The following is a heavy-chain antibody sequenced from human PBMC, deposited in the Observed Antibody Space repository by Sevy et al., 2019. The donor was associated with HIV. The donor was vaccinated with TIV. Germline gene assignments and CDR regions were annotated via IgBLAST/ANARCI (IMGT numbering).Heavy chain of an antibody. CDR3: ARDTGHVLEGVLFDA. D-gene: IGHD3-3*01. CDR1: GYTFSTYG. Sequence: ASVKVSCKASGYTFSTYGISWVRQAPGQGLEWMGWISAYNGHTNYAQKVQGRVTMTTDTSTSTGYMDLRSLRSDDTALYYCARDTGHVLEGVLFDAWGQGTLLTVSS. CDR2: ISAYNGHT. V-gene: IGHV1-18*01. J-gene: IGHJ5*02.